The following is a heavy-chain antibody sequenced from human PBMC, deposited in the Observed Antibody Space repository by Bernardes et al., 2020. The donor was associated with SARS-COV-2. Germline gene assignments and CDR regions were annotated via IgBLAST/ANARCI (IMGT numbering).Heavy chain of an antibody. J-gene: IGHJ5*02. Sequence: SETLSLTCTVSGGSVSSGDYYWSWIRQPPGKGLEWIGYIYYSGSTNYNPSLKSRVTISVDTSKNQFSLKLSSVTAADTAVYYCARFGGYCSGGSCYSRDPWGQGTLVTVSS. V-gene: IGHV4-61*08. CDR3: ARFGGYCSGGSCYSRDP. CDR2: IYYSGST. D-gene: IGHD2-15*01. CDR1: GGSVSSGDYY.